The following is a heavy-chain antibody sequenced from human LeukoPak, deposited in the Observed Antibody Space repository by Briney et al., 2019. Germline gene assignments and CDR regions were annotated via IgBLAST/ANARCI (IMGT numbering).Heavy chain of an antibody. CDR2: IYYSGST. Sequence: SETLSLTCTVSGGSISSYYWSWIRQPPGKGLECIRYIYYSGSTNYNPSLESRVTISVATSKNQFSLKLSSVTAADTAVYYCARDERYCSGGSCYPGAFDIWGQGTMVTVSS. D-gene: IGHD2-15*01. J-gene: IGHJ3*02. CDR3: ARDERYCSGGSCYPGAFDI. CDR1: GGSISSYY. V-gene: IGHV4-59*01.